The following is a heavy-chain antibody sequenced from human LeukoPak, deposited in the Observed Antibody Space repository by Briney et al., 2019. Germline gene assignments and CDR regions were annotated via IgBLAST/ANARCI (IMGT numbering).Heavy chain of an antibody. D-gene: IGHD3-10*01. V-gene: IGHV3-23*01. Sequence: AGGSLRLSCAASGFTFYDYGMSWVRHAPGKGLEWVSGISGSGGSTYYADSVKGRFTISRDNYKNTLYLQMNSLRAEDTAIYYCAKGPLRGVTKGPIDFWGQGTLVTVSS. J-gene: IGHJ4*02. CDR1: GFTFYDYG. CDR2: ISGSGGST. CDR3: AKGPLRGVTKGPIDF.